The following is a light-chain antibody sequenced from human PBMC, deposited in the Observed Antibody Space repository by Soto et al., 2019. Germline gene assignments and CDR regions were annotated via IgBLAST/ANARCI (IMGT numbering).Light chain of an antibody. Sequence: DIQMTQSPSTLSASVGDRVTITCRASQSISSWLAWYQQKPGKAPKLLIYKASCLESGVPSRFSGSGSGTEFTLTISSLQPDDFATYYCQQYNSYWTFGQGTKVDIK. J-gene: IGKJ1*01. CDR1: QSISSW. V-gene: IGKV1-5*03. CDR3: QQYNSYWT. CDR2: KAS.